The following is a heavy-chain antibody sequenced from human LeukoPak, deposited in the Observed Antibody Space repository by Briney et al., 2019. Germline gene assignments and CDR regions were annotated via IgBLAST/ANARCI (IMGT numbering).Heavy chain of an antibody. D-gene: IGHD3-10*01. J-gene: IGHJ4*02. Sequence: PGGSLRLSCAVSGFTFSSYGMHWVRQAPGKGLEWVAFIRYDGSNKYYADSVKGRFTISRDNSKNTLYLEMNSLRAEDTAVYYCAKDIGSYYDYWGQGILVTVSS. CDR1: GFTFSSYG. V-gene: IGHV3-30*02. CDR2: IRYDGSNK. CDR3: AKDIGSYYDY.